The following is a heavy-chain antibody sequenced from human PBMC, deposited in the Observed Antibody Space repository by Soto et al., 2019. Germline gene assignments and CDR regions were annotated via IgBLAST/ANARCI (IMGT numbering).Heavy chain of an antibody. J-gene: IGHJ6*04. CDR3: ARRGLGALHGLVDF. V-gene: IGHV4-59*08. CDR1: GGSISNYY. Sequence: SETLSLTCTVSGGSISNYYWSWFRQTPGKGLEWIGYVHDSWGSNYNPSLKSRVAISLDTSKSQFSLKLTSVTATDTAVYYCARRGLGALHGLVDFRGKGSSVTGSS. D-gene: IGHD3-16*01. CDR2: VHDSWGS.